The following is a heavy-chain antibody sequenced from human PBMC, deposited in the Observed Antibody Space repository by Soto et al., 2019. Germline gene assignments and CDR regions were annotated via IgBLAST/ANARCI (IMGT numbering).Heavy chain of an antibody. V-gene: IGHV4-59*08. CDR3: ARLYCSSTSCLIDY. D-gene: IGHD2-2*01. CDR2: IYYSGST. J-gene: IGHJ4*02. Sequence: PSETLSLTCAVYGGSLSGYYWTWIRQPPGKGLEWIGYIYYSGSTNYNPSLKSRVTISVDTSKNQFSLKLSSVTAADTAVYYCARLYCSSTSCLIDYWGQGTLVTVSS. CDR1: GGSLSGYY.